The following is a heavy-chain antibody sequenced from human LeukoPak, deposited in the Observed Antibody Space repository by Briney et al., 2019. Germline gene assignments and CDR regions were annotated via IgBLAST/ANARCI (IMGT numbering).Heavy chain of an antibody. Sequence: SETLSLTRTVSGGSISSGSYYWSWIRQPAGKGLEWIGRIYTSGSTNYNPSLKSRVTISVDTSKNQFSLKLSSVTAADTAVYYCARAVAGTSWFDPWGQGTLVTVSS. CDR1: GGSISSGSYY. CDR3: ARAVAGTSWFDP. J-gene: IGHJ5*02. CDR2: IYTSGST. V-gene: IGHV4-61*02. D-gene: IGHD6-19*01.